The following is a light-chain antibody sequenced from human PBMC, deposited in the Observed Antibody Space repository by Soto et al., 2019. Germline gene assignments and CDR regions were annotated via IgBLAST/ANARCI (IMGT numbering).Light chain of an antibody. CDR2: EVS. J-gene: IGLJ1*01. V-gene: IGLV2-14*01. CDR1: SSDVGGYNY. Sequence: QSALTQPSSVSVSPGQSITISCTGTSSDVGGYNYVSWYQQHPGKAPKLMIYEVSTRPSGVSHRFSGSKSGNTASLTISGLQAEDEADYYSSSYTSSSTLVFGTGTKVTVL. CDR3: SSYTSSSTLV.